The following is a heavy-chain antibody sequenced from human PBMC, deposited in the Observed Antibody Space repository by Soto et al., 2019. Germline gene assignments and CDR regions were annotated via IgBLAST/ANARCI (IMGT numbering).Heavy chain of an antibody. V-gene: IGHV3-33*01. Sequence: GGSLRLSCAASGFTFSSYGMHWVRQAPGKGLEWVAVIWYDGSNKYYADSVKGRFTISRDNSKNTLYLQMNSLRAEDTAVYYCAIDSYSSSWYAAYYFAYWGQVSLVTVAS. D-gene: IGHD6-13*01. CDR2: IWYDGSNK. CDR1: GFTFSSYG. CDR3: AIDSYSSSWYAAYYFAY. J-gene: IGHJ4*02.